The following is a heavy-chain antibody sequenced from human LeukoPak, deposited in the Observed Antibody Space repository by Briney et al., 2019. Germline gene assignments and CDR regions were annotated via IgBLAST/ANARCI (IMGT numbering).Heavy chain of an antibody. J-gene: IGHJ6*02. Sequence: ASVKLSCKASRYTVTGYYMHWVRQSPGQGREWRGGINPNSGGTNYAQKFQGRVTMTRDTSISTAYMELSRLRSDDTAVYSCATIGGCYYYGMDVWGQGTTVTVSS. V-gene: IGHV1-2*02. CDR3: ATIGGCYYYGMDV. CDR2: INPNSGGT. CDR1: RYTVTGYY. D-gene: IGHD1-26*01.